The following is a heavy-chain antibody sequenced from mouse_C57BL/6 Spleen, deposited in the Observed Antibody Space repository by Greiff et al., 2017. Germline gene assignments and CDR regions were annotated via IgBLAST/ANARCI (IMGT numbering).Heavy chain of an antibody. D-gene: IGHD1-1*01. CDR2: IDPEDGET. J-gene: IGHJ2*01. Sequence: EVKLMESGAELVKPGASVKLSCTASGFNIKDYYMHWVKQRTEQGLEWIGRIDPEDGETKYAPKFQGKATITADTSSNTAYLQLSSLTSEDTAVYYCAPSNYYGSSLYYFDYWGQGTTLTVSS. CDR1: GFNIKDYY. V-gene: IGHV14-2*01. CDR3: APSNYYGSSLYYFDY.